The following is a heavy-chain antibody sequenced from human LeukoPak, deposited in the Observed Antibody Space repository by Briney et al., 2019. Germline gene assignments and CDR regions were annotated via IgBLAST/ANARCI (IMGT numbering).Heavy chain of an antibody. CDR2: IIPIFGTA. J-gene: IGHJ4*02. CDR1: GGTFSSYA. Sequence: ASVKVSCKASGGTFSSYAISWVRQAPGQGLEWMGGIIPIFGTANYAQNFQGRVTITADESTSTAYMELSSLRSEDTAVYYCARFDGYNSNYWGQGTLVTVSS. D-gene: IGHD5-24*01. CDR3: ARFDGYNSNY. V-gene: IGHV1-69*13.